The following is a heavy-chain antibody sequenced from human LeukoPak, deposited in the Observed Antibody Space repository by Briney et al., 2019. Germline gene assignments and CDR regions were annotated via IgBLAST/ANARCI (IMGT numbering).Heavy chain of an antibody. V-gene: IGHV3-64D*06. J-gene: IGHJ3*02. CDR1: GFTFSSYA. CDR3: VKDRGPIRFGEETWGAFDI. D-gene: IGHD3-10*01. CDR2: ISSNGGST. Sequence: PGGSLRLSCSASGFTFSSYAMHWVRQAPGKGLEYVSAISSNGGSTYYADSVKGRFTISRDNSKNTLYLQMSSLRAEDTAVYYCVKDRGPIRFGEETWGAFDIWGQGTMVTVSS.